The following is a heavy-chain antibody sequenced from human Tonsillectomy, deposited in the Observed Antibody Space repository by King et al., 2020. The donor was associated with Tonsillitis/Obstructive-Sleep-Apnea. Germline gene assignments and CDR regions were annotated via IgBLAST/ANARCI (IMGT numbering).Heavy chain of an antibody. D-gene: IGHD2-2*01. V-gene: IGHV1-58*02. CDR1: GFTFTSSA. J-gene: IGHJ3*02. Sequence: LQLVQSGPEVKKPGTSVKVSCKASGFTFTSSAMQWVRQARGQRLEWIGWIVVGSGNTNYAQKFQERVTITRDMSTSTAYMELSSLRSEDTAVYYCAAEGDHCSSTSCPSHDAFDIWGQGTMVTVSS. CDR3: AAEGDHCSSTSCPSHDAFDI. CDR2: IVVGSGNT.